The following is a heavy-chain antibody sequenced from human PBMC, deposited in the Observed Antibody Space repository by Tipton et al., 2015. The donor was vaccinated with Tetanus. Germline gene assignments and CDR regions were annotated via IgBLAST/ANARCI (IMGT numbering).Heavy chain of an antibody. Sequence: LRLSCAISGDSVSSNSAAWNWIRQSPSRGLEWLARTYYRSRWYNDYALSVKSRITISPDTSKNQFSLQLNSVTPDDTAVYYCARRQTYCTNGFCPFENWGQGTLVTVSS. CDR2: TYYRSRWYN. CDR1: GDSVSSNSAA. CDR3: ARRQTYCTNGFCPFEN. V-gene: IGHV6-1*01. J-gene: IGHJ4*02. D-gene: IGHD2-8*01.